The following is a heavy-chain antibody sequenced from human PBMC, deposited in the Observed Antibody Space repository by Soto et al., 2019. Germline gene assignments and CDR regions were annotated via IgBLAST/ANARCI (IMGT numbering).Heavy chain of an antibody. V-gene: IGHV1-69*12. D-gene: IGHD2-15*01. J-gene: IGHJ4*02. CDR3: SGGMCFGGSCYLDV. CDR1: GGTFSTNT. CDR2: ISPGIDIR. Sequence: QVQLVQSGAEVKKPGSSVKVSCKASGGTFSTNTLYCVRQAPGQGLEWMGGISPGIDIRDYAQKFQGRVTITADESTSTVYMQLSTLISEDTAFYYCSGGMCFGGSCYLDVWGQGTLVTVSS.